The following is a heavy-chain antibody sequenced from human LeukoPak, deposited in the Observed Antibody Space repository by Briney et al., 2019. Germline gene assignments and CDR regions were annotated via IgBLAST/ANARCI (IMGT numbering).Heavy chain of an antibody. D-gene: IGHD4-11*01. CDR2: IRYDGTNK. J-gene: IGHJ4*02. Sequence: GGSLRLSCAASGFTFSSYAMSWVRQAPGKGLEWVAFIRYDGTNKYSADSVKGRFTISRDNSKNTLYLQMNSLRAEDTAVYFCARTYYSNYVHYFDYWGQGTLVTVSS. CDR1: GFTFSSYA. V-gene: IGHV3-30*02. CDR3: ARTYYSNYVHYFDY.